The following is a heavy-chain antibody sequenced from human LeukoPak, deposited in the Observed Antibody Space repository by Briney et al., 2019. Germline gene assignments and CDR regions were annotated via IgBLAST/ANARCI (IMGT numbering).Heavy chain of an antibody. V-gene: IGHV3-30*02. Sequence: GGSLRLSCAASGFTVSSNYMSWVRQAPGKGLEWVAFIRYDGSNKYYADSVKGRFTISRDNSKNTLYLQMNSLRAEDTAVYYCAKAAALSGSYLYYFDYWGQGTLVTVSS. J-gene: IGHJ4*02. CDR2: IRYDGSNK. D-gene: IGHD1-26*01. CDR1: GFTVSSNY. CDR3: AKAAALSGSYLYYFDY.